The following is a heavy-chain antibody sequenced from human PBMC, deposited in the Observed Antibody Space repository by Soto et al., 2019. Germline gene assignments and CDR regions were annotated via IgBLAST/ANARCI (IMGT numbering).Heavy chain of an antibody. CDR1: GGSISSGGYY. J-gene: IGHJ4*02. Sequence: TLSLTCTVSGGSISSGGYYWSWIRQHPGKGLEWIGYIYYSGSTYYNPSLKSRVTISVDTSKNQFSLKLSSVTAADTAVYYCARVTLENYYDSSGYRVAFDYWGQGTLVTVSS. CDR2: IYYSGST. CDR3: ARVTLENYYDSSGYRVAFDY. V-gene: IGHV4-31*03. D-gene: IGHD3-22*01.